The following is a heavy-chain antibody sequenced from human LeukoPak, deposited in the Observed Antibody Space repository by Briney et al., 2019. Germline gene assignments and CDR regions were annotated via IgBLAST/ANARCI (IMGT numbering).Heavy chain of an antibody. D-gene: IGHD5-12*01. CDR2: IYYSASNSGST. V-gene: IGHV4-59*08. J-gene: IGHJ5*02. Sequence: SETLSLTCTVSGGSISGYYWNWIRQPLGKGLEWLGYIYYSASNSGSTNYSPSLKSRVTISVDTSKNQFSLRLSSVTAADTAVYYCARLRSSLAAYSGYDSWWFDPWGQGTLVTVSS. CDR3: ARLRSSLAAYSGYDSWWFDP. CDR1: GGSISGYY.